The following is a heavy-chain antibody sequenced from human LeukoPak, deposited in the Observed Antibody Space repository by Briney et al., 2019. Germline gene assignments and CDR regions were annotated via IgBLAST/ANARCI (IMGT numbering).Heavy chain of an antibody. CDR1: GYSYTSYW. D-gene: IGHD3-16*01. Sequence: GESLKISCKGSGYSYTSYWIGWVRQMPGKGLEWMGIIYPGDFDTRYSPSFQGQVPISADKSISTAYLQWSSLKASDTTMYYCARLGDQGSFDIWGQGTMVTVPS. J-gene: IGHJ3*02. CDR2: IYPGDFDT. CDR3: ARLGDQGSFDI. V-gene: IGHV5-51*01.